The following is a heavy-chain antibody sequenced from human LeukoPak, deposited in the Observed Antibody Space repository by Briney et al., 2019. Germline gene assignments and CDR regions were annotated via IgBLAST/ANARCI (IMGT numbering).Heavy chain of an antibody. J-gene: IGHJ4*02. D-gene: IGHD3-22*01. CDR1: GGSITSGEHY. CDR2: VAYTGST. Sequence: KPSQTLSLTCTVSGGSITSGEHYCSWIRQPPGKGLEWIGYVAYTGSTNYNPSLKSRVTISVDTSKNQFSLKLSSVTAADTAVYYCARGTPIDYYDSSGYPRFDYWGQGTLVTVSS. V-gene: IGHV4-30-4*01. CDR3: ARGTPIDYYDSSGYPRFDY.